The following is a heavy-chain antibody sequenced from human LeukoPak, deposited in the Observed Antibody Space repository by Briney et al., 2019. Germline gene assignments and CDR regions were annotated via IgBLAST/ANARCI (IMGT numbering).Heavy chain of an antibody. J-gene: IGHJ4*02. CDR3: ARAYTAVTSDY. CDR2: INSDGTST. D-gene: IGHD4-17*01. Sequence: GGSLGLSCAASGFTFSSHWMHWVRQAPGKGLVWVSRINSDGTSTSYADSVKGRFTISRDNAKNTLYLQMNSLRAEDTAVYYCARAYTAVTSDYWGQGTLVTVSS. V-gene: IGHV3-74*01. CDR1: GFTFSSHW.